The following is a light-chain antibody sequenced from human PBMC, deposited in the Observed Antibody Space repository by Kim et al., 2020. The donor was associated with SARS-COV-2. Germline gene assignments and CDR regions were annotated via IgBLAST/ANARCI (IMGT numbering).Light chain of an antibody. V-gene: IGLV2-14*03. CDR1: SSDVGGWNF. CDR3: SSYTTTNTYV. J-gene: IGLJ1*01. CDR2: DVS. Sequence: QSALTQPASVSGSPGQSITISCTGTSSDVGGWNFVSWYQQHPDKVPKLMIYDVSNRPSGVSDRFSGSKSGNTASLTISGLQAEDEAEYYCSSYTTTNTYVFGTGTKVTVL.